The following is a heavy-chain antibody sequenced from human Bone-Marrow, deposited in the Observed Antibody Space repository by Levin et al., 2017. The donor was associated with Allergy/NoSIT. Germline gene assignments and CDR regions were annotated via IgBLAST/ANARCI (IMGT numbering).Heavy chain of an antibody. V-gene: IGHV4-39*07. CDR2: IYYTGNT. J-gene: IGHJ4*02. CDR3: AREPNSSLLSDC. D-gene: IGHD6-13*01. Sequence: PSETLSLTCTASGGSISSSSYYWAWIRKPPGKGLEWIGSIYYTGNTFHNPSLKSRVTISIDTSKNQFSLKLNSVTAADTAVYYCAREPNSSLLSDCWGQGTLVTVSS. CDR1: GGSISSSSYY.